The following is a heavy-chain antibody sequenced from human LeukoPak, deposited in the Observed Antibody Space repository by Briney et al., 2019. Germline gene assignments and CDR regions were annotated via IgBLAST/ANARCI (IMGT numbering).Heavy chain of an antibody. CDR1: GYTLTELS. V-gene: IGHV1-24*01. CDR3: ATPKRGLSDFWSGYWHDAFDI. Sequence: ASVKVSCKVSGYTLTELSMHWVRQAPGKGLEWMGGFDPEDGETIYAQKFQGRVTMTEDTSTDTAYMELSSLRSEDTAVYYCATPKRGLSDFWSGYWHDAFDIWGQGTMVTVSS. D-gene: IGHD3-3*01. J-gene: IGHJ3*02. CDR2: FDPEDGET.